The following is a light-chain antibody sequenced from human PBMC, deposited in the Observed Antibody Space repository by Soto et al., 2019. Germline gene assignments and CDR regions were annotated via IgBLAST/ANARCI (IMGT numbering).Light chain of an antibody. CDR2: AAS. V-gene: IGKV1-9*01. CDR3: QQLNSYPFT. CDR1: QGISSY. Sequence: DIQLTQSPSFLSASEGDRVTITCRASQGISSYLAWYQQKPGKAPKLLIFAASTLQSGVPSRFSGSGSGTEFTLTISSLQPEDFATYYCQQLNSYPFTFGGGTKVEIK. J-gene: IGKJ4*01.